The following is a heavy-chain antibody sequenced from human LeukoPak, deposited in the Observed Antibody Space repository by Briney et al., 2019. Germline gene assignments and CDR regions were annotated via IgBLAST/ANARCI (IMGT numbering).Heavy chain of an antibody. CDR1: GYSVNELS. CDR3: ATLDSYYDTSGRPLLPD. V-gene: IGHV1-24*01. D-gene: IGHD3-22*01. Sequence: ASVKVSCKVSGYSVNELSMHWVRQAPGLGLEWMGGFNREDDAPVYAQRFQSGVTMTEDTSTDTAYMELSSLRSEDTALYYCATLDSYYDTSGRPLLPDWGQGTLVTVSS. J-gene: IGHJ4*02. CDR2: FNREDDAP.